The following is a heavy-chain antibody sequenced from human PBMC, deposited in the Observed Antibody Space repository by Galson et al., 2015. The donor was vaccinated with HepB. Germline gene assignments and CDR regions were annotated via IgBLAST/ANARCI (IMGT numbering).Heavy chain of an antibody. V-gene: IGHV4-31*03. CDR3: ARAPTRTDSSGYFSAISDYGMDV. CDR2: IYYSGST. J-gene: IGHJ6*02. Sequence: TLSLTCTVSGGSISSGGYYWSWIRQHPGKGLEWIGYIYYSGSTYYNPSLKSRVTISVDTSKNQFSLKLSSVTAADTAVYYCARAPTRTDSSGYFSAISDYGMDVWGQGTTVTVSS. D-gene: IGHD3-22*01. CDR1: GGSISSGGYY.